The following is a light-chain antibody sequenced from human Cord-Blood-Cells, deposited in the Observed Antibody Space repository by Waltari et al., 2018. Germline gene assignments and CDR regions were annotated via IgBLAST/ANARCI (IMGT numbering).Light chain of an antibody. J-gene: IGLJ2*01. CDR3: SSYAGSNKIVV. Sequence: QSALTQPPSASGSPGQSVTISCTGTSSDVGGYNYVSWYQQHPGKAPKLMIYEGSKRPSGVPDRFSGSKSGNTASLTVSGLQAEDEADYYCSSYAGSNKIVVFGGGTKLTVL. CDR1: SSDVGGYNY. CDR2: EGS. V-gene: IGLV2-8*01.